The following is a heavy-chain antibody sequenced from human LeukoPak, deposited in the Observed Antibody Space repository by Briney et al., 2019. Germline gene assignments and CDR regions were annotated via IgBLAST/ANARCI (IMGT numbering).Heavy chain of an antibody. CDR1: GGSISSYY. J-gene: IGHJ5*02. CDR2: IYTSGST. CDR3: AREGCSGGSCYSTLGWFDP. Sequence: SETLSLTCTVAGGSISSYYWSRIRQPAGKGLEWIGRIYTSGSTNYNPSLKSRVTMSVDTSKNQLSLKLSSVTAADTAVYYCAREGCSGGSCYSTLGWFDPWGQGTLVTVSS. V-gene: IGHV4-4*07. D-gene: IGHD2-15*01.